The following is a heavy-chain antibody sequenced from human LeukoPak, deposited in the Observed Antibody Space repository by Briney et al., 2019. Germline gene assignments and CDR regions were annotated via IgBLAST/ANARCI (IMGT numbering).Heavy chain of an antibody. V-gene: IGHV3-23*01. Sequence: GGTLRLSCAASGFTFSNYGMTWVRQAPGKGLEWVSGISGSGGSTYYADSVKGRFTISRDNSKNTLYLQMNSLRAEDTAVYYCAKEFAYGGLGEPTIPGDYWGQGTLVTVSS. CDR2: ISGSGGST. CDR1: GFTFSNYG. J-gene: IGHJ4*02. CDR3: AKEFAYGGLGEPTIPGDY. D-gene: IGHD3-10*01.